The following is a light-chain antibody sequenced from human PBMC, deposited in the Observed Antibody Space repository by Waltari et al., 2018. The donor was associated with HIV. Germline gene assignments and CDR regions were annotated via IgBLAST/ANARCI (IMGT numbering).Light chain of an antibody. Sequence: QSVLTQPPSASGTPGKRVTISHSGSSYNTGRNNVKCYPQVPGTAPKLPIYNNNQRPSGVPVRFSGAKSGTSASLASSGLQSEDEADYYCSTWEVSLNGYGVFGGGTKLTVL. V-gene: IGLV1-44*01. CDR2: NNN. CDR3: STWEVSLNGYGV. J-gene: IGLJ3*02. CDR1: SYNTGRNN.